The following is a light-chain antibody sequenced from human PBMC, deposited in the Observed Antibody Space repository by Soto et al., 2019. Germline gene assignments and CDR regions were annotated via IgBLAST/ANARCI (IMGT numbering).Light chain of an antibody. V-gene: IGKV1-33*01. CDR3: QQYGNLPYT. J-gene: IGKJ2*01. CDR1: QDISNY. CDR2: DAS. Sequence: DIQMTQSPSSLSASVGDRVTITCQASQDISNYLNWYQQKPGKAPKLLIYDASNLETGVPSRFSGSGSGIDFTFTISSLQPEDIATYYCQQYGNLPYTFGQGTKRDSK.